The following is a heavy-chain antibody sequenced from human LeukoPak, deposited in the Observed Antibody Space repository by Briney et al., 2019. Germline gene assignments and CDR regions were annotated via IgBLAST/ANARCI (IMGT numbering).Heavy chain of an antibody. D-gene: IGHD4-11*01. CDR1: GFTFSSYA. CDR3: ARGESNYYFDY. Sequence: GGSLRLSCAASGFTFSSYAMSWVRQAPGKGLEWVSTLSGSGITTYYADSVKGRFTISRDNSKNTLYLQMNSLRAEDTAVYYCARGESNYYFDYWGQGTLVTVSS. V-gene: IGHV3-23*01. J-gene: IGHJ4*02. CDR2: LSGSGITT.